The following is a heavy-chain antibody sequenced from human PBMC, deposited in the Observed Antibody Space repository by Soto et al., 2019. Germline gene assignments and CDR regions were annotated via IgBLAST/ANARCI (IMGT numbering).Heavy chain of an antibody. CDR2: MFFTGST. D-gene: IGHD4-4*01. Sequence: SETLSLTCSVSAAAFTNTSYYWGWIRQPPGKGPEWIGSMFFTGSTYYNPSLKSRVTMSADTSKSQFSLKLTSVTAEDTAVYFCARLRSSYAGSYYGGGFFDHWGRGAPVTVSS. CDR1: AAAFTNTSYY. V-gene: IGHV4-39*01. CDR3: ARLRSSYAGSYYGGGFFDH. J-gene: IGHJ4*02.